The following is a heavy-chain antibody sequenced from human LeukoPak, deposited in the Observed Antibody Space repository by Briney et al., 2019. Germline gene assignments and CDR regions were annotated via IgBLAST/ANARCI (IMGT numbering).Heavy chain of an antibody. CDR3: ARTEDTAMVDYYFDY. J-gene: IGHJ4*02. V-gene: IGHV4-34*01. CDR1: GGSFSGYY. D-gene: IGHD5-18*01. Sequence: SETLSLTCAVYGGSFSGYYWSWIRQPPGKGLEWIGEINHSGRTNYNPSLKSRVSMSVDTSKNQFSLKLSSVIAADTAVYYCARTEDTAMVDYYFDYWGQGTLVTVSS. CDR2: INHSGRT.